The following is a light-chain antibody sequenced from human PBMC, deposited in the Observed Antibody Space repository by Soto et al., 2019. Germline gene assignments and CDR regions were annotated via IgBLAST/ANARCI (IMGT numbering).Light chain of an antibody. J-gene: IGKJ3*01. V-gene: IGKV1-5*01. Sequence: DIQITQYPSTLSASVGDRVTITCRASQDISTWLAWYQQRPGKAPHLLIYDASRLQSGVPSRFTGSGSGTEFTLTVSSLQPDDFATYYCQHRVFGPGTRLDIK. CDR1: QDISTW. CDR2: DAS. CDR3: QHRV.